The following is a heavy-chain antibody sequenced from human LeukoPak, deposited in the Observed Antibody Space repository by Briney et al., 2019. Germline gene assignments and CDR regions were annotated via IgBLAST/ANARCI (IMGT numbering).Heavy chain of an antibody. CDR2: ISASNGNT. Sequence: ASVKVSCKASGYTFTSYGVSWVRQAPGQGLEWMGWISASNGNTNFAQKLQGRVTLTTDTCTSTAYMELRSLTSDDTAVYYCARYPLSYSSNWHYYFDYWGQGTLLTVSS. CDR3: ARYPLSYSSNWHYYFDY. CDR1: GYTFTSYG. D-gene: IGHD6-13*01. V-gene: IGHV1-18*01. J-gene: IGHJ4*02.